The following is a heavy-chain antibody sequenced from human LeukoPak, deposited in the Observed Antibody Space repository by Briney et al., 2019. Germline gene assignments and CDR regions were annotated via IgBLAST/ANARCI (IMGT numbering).Heavy chain of an antibody. V-gene: IGHV4-59*08. Sequence: SETLTLTCTVSGGSISSYYWSWIRQPPGKGLEWIGYIYYSGSTNYNPSLKSRVTISVDTSKNQFSLKLSSVTAADTAVYYCARQPDSSSWDLDYWGQGTLVTVSS. CDR3: ARQPDSSSWDLDY. CDR1: GGSISSYY. CDR2: IYYSGST. D-gene: IGHD6-13*01. J-gene: IGHJ4*02.